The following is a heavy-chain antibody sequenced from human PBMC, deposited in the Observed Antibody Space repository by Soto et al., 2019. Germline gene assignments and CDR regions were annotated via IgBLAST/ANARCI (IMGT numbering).Heavy chain of an antibody. CDR1: GFTFSSCA. CDR2: ISGSGGST. CDR3: AKDRVGYCSSTSCYGGYYFDY. D-gene: IGHD2-2*01. V-gene: IGHV3-23*01. Sequence: GGSLRLSCAASGFTFSSCAMSWVRQAPGKGLEWVSAISGSGGSTYYADSVKGRFTISRDNSKNTLYLQMNSLRAEDTAVYYCAKDRVGYCSSTSCYGGYYFDYWGQGT. J-gene: IGHJ4*02.